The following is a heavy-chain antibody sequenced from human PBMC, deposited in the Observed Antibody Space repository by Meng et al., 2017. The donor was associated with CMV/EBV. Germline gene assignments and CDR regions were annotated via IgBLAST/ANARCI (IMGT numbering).Heavy chain of an antibody. CDR1: GCTFRSYA. D-gene: IGHD2-21*01. CDR3: ARRAGSYENLYCDGDCYFYYYYGMDV. Sequence: SVPVSCQASGCTFRSYAIRWVRPAPGQGLEWMGGINPIFSTANYAHKFQGRVTLTTDESTSTAYMELSSLRSEDTAVYYCARRAGSYENLYCDGDCYFYYYYGMDVWGQGTTVTVSS. CDR2: INPIFSTA. V-gene: IGHV1-69*05. J-gene: IGHJ6*02.